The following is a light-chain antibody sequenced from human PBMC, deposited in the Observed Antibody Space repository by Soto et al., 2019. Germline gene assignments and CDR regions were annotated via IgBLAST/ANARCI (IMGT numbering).Light chain of an antibody. V-gene: IGKV2-24*01. CDR2: KIS. J-gene: IGKJ1*01. CDR3: LQATQFPWT. Sequence: DIVVTQTPLSSPVTLGQPAAISCRSSQSLVHSDGNPYLSWLQQRPGQAPRLLLYKISNRVSGVPDRFRGNGAGTDFTLTISRVEVEDVGVYYCLQATQFPWTVGQGTKVDIK. CDR1: QSLVHSDGNPY.